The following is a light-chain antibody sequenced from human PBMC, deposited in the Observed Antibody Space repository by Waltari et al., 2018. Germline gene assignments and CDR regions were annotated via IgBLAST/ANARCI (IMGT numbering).Light chain of an antibody. V-gene: IGLV7-46*01. CDR2: DTT. J-gene: IGLJ2*01. Sequence: QAVVTQEPSLTVSPGGTVTLTCGSITGPVTTGHYPYWFQQKPGQAPRTLIYDTTNKHSWTPARFSGSLLGGKAALTLSGVQPEDEAEYYYLLSYSGARVFGGGTKLTVL. CDR1: TGPVTTGHY. CDR3: LLSYSGARV.